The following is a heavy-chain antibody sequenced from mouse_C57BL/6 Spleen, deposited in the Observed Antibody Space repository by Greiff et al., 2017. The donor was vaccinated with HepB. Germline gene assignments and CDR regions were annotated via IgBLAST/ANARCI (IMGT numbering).Heavy chain of an antibody. J-gene: IGHJ3*01. V-gene: IGHV1-64*01. CDR2: IHPNSGST. CDR1: GYTFTSYW. Sequence: VQLQQPGAELVKPGASVKLSCKASGYTFTSYWKHWVKQRPGQGLEWIGMIHPNSGSTNYNEKFKSKATLTVDKSSSTAYMQLSSLTSEDSAVYYCASYYGSSAWFAYWGQGTLVTVSA. CDR3: ASYYGSSAWFAY. D-gene: IGHD1-1*01.